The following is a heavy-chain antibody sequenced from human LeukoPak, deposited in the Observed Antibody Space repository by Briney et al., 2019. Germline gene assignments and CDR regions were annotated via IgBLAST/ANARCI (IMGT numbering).Heavy chain of an antibody. CDR1: GGSISSYY. CDR2: IYYSGST. J-gene: IGHJ4*02. D-gene: IGHD4-23*01. CDR3: ARGYGGNSFIYFDY. V-gene: IGHV4-59*08. Sequence: SETLSLTCTVSGGSISSYYWSWIRQPPGKGLEWIGYIYYSGSTNYNPSLKSRVTISVDTSKNQFSLKLSSVTAADTAVYYCARGYGGNSFIYFDYWGQGTLVTVSS.